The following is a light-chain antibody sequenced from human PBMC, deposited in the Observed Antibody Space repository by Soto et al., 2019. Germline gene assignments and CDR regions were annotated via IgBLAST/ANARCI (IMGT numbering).Light chain of an antibody. CDR1: QSVSSSY. V-gene: IGKV3-20*01. J-gene: IGKJ1*01. CDR3: EQYCSLWT. Sequence: EIVLTQSPGTLSLSPGERATLSCRASQSVSSSYLAWYQQKPGQAPRLLIYGASITATGIPDRFSCSGSGTDFTLTISRLEPEDFAMYYCEQYCSLWTFGQGTKVEIK. CDR2: GAS.